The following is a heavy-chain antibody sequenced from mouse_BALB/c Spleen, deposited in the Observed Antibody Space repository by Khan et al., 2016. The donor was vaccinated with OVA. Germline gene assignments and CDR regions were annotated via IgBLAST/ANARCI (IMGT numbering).Heavy chain of an antibody. V-gene: IGHV3-2*02. CDR2: ISYTGST. CDR1: GYSITNGYG. J-gene: IGHJ2*01. CDR3: ARTARIKY. D-gene: IGHD1-2*01. Sequence: VQLKQSGPGLVKPSQSLSLTCTVTGYSITNGYGWNWIRQFPGNKLEWMGYISYTGSTTYTPSLKSRISITRDTSKNQFFLQLNYVTTEDTATYYCARTARIKYWGQGTTLTVSS.